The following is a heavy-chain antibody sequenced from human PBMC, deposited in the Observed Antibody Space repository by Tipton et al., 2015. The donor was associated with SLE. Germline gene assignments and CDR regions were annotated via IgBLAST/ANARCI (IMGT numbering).Heavy chain of an antibody. V-gene: IGHV4-39*07. D-gene: IGHD6-6*01. CDR1: GGSISSSSYY. J-gene: IGHJ4*02. Sequence: TLSLTCTVSGGSISSSSYYWGWIRQPPGKGLEWIGEINHSGSTNYNPSLKSRVTISVDTSKNQFSLKLSSVTAADTAVYYCARGESRSYIAARLGSDYWGQGTLVTVSS. CDR2: INHSGST. CDR3: ARGESRSYIAARLGSDY.